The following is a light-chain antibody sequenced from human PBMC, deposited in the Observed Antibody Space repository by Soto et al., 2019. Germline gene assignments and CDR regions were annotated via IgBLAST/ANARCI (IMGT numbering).Light chain of an antibody. CDR1: SSDVGGYNY. Sequence: QSALTQPASVSGSPGQSITISCTGTSSDVGGYNYVSWYQQHPGKAPKLMIYDVSNRPSGVSNRFSGSKSGNTASLTISGLQAEDESDYYCSSYTCSSTYVFGTVTKVTVL. CDR3: SSYTCSSTYV. V-gene: IGLV2-14*03. CDR2: DVS. J-gene: IGLJ1*01.